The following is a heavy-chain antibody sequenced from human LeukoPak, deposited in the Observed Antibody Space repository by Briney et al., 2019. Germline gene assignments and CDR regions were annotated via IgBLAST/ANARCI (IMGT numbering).Heavy chain of an antibody. Sequence: GGSLRLSCAASGFTFSTYAMSWVRQAPGKGLEWVSIISGGDNTYYVDSVKGRFTISRDNSGNTLYLQMNSLRAEDTAVYYCAKDRAQQLVLDFWGQGTLVTVSS. J-gene: IGHJ4*02. CDR3: AKDRAQQLVLDF. CDR1: GFTFSTYA. CDR2: ISGGDNT. D-gene: IGHD6-13*01. V-gene: IGHV3-23*01.